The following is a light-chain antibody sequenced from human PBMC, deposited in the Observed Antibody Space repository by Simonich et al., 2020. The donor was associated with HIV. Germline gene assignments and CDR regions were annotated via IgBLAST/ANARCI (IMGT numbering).Light chain of an antibody. CDR1: SSDVGGYNY. CDR2: EVS. V-gene: IGLV2-8*01. Sequence: QSALTQPPSASGSPGQSVTISCTGTSSDVGGYNYVSWYQPYPGKAPKLMIYEVSKRPSGVPDLFSGSKSGTSASLAISGLRSEDEADYYCAAWDDSLSGPVFGGGTQLTVL. CDR3: AAWDDSLSGPV. J-gene: IGLJ7*01.